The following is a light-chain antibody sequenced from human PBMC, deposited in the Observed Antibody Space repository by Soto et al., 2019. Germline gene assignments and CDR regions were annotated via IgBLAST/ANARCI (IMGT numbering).Light chain of an antibody. V-gene: IGKV3-11*01. CDR2: DAS. CDR1: QSISNC. Sequence: IVLTQSAGTLSLSPGERATLSCRASQSISNCLAWYQQKPGQAPRLLIYDASRTATDIPDRFIGSGSGTDFTLTISSLEPEDFAVYYCHQRSNWPPFTFGGGTKVDIK. J-gene: IGKJ4*01. CDR3: HQRSNWPPFT.